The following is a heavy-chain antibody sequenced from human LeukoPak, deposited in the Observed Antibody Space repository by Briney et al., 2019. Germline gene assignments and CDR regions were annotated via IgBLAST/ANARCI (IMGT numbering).Heavy chain of an antibody. Sequence: PSETLSLTCTVSGGSISGSYWSWIRQPPGKGLEWIGYIYYSGSTNYNPSLKSRVTISVDTSKNQFSLKLSSVTAADTAVYYCARATAGYDILTGYYPNWFDPWGQGTLVTVSS. D-gene: IGHD3-9*01. J-gene: IGHJ5*02. V-gene: IGHV4-59*01. CDR2: IYYSGST. CDR3: ARATAGYDILTGYYPNWFDP. CDR1: GGSISGSY.